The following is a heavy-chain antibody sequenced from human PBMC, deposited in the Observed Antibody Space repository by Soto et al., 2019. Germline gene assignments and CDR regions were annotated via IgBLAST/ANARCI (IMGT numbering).Heavy chain of an antibody. V-gene: IGHV4-4*02. J-gene: IGHJ6*02. D-gene: IGHD1-26*01. CDR3: ARVSGSYAYGMDV. Sequence: QVQLQESGPGLVKPSGTLSLTCAVSGGSSSSSNWWSWVRQPPGKGLEWIGEIYHSGSTNYNPSLKRRVTISLDKSKNQSSLKLSSVTAADTAVYYCARVSGSYAYGMDVWGQGTTVTVSS. CDR2: IYHSGST. CDR1: GGSSSSSNW.